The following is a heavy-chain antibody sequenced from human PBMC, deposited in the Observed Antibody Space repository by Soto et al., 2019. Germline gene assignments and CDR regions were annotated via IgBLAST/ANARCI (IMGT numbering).Heavy chain of an antibody. D-gene: IGHD4-4*01. J-gene: IGHJ4*02. Sequence: QLQLQESGPGLVKPSETLSLTCTVSGGSISSSSYYWGWIRQPPGKGLEWIGSIYYSGSTYYNPSHKSRVTISVDTSKNQFSLKLSSVTAADTAVYYCARLQYPPWIFDYWGQGTLVTVSS. CDR1: GGSISSSSYY. V-gene: IGHV4-39*01. CDR2: IYYSGST. CDR3: ARLQYPPWIFDY.